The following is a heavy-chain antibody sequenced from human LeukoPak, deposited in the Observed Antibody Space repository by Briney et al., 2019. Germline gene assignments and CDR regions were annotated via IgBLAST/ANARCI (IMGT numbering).Heavy chain of an antibody. CDR2: IYYSGST. V-gene: IGHV4-39*01. Sequence: SETLSLTCTVSGGSISSSSYYWGWIRQPPGKGLEWIGSIYYSGSTYYNPSLKSRVTISVDTSKNQFSLKLSSVTAADTAVYYCASGPFYDYVWGSYRDYFDHWGQGTLVTVSS. J-gene: IGHJ4*02. CDR1: GGSISSSSYY. CDR3: ASGPFYDYVWGSYRDYFDH. D-gene: IGHD3-16*02.